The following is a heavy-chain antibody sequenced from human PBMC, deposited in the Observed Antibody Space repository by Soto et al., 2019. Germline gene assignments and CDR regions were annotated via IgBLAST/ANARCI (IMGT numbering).Heavy chain of an antibody. CDR3: ARDFNSRITIFGVVYNWFDP. J-gene: IGHJ5*02. Sequence: ASVKVSCKASGYTFTSYGISWVRQAPGQGLEWMGWISAYNDNTNYAQKLQGRVTMTTDTSTSTAYMELRSLRSDDTAVYYCARDFNSRITIFGVVYNWFDPWGQGTLVTVSS. CDR1: GYTFTSYG. V-gene: IGHV1-18*04. D-gene: IGHD3-3*01. CDR2: ISAYNDNT.